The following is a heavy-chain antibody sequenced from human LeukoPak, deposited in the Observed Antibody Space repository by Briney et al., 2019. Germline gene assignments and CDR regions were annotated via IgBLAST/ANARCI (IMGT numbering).Heavy chain of an antibody. Sequence: GGSLRLSCVASGFTFDDYDMHWVRQAPGKGLEWVSGITWNSRNVGYADSVKGRFTISRDNAKNTLYLQMNSLRAEDTAVYYCAKDQALHGVPANAFDIWGQGTMVTVSS. CDR3: AKDQALHGVPANAFDI. D-gene: IGHD2-2*01. CDR1: GFTFDDYD. J-gene: IGHJ3*02. CDR2: ITWNSRNV. V-gene: IGHV3-9*01.